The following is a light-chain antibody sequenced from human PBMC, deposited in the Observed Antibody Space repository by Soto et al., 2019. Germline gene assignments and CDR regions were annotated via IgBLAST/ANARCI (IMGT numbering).Light chain of an antibody. CDR1: QSVSSSY. V-gene: IGKV3-20*01. CDR3: QQYGSSPRS. Sequence: EIVLTQSPGTLSLSPGERATLSCRASQSVSSSYLAWYQQKPGQAPRLLISGASSRATGIPDRFSGSGSGTDFTLTISSLEPEDLAVYYCQQYGSSPRSFGQGTKLEIK. CDR2: GAS. J-gene: IGKJ2*01.